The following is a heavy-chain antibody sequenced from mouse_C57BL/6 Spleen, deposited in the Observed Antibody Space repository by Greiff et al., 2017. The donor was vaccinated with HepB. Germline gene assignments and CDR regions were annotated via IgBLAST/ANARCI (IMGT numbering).Heavy chain of an antibody. Sequence: QVQLQQSGAELVRPGPSVKVSCKASGYAFTNYLIAWVKQRPGQGLEWIGVINHGSGSINYNEKFKGKATLTADKSSSTAYMQLSSLTSEDSAVYFCARSSTGNSEYYFDYWGQGTTLTVSS. V-gene: IGHV1-54*01. CDR1: GYAFTNYL. J-gene: IGHJ2*01. CDR2: INHGSGSI. CDR3: ARSSTGNSEYYFDY. D-gene: IGHD2-1*01.